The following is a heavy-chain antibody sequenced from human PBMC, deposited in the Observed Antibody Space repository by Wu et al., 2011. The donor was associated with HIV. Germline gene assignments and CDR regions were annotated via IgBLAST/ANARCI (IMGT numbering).Heavy chain of an antibody. D-gene: IGHD3-3*01. J-gene: IGHJ6*03. V-gene: IGHV1-8*03. CDR1: GYTFSSSD. CDR2: MNPNTGNT. Sequence: QVQLVQSGAEVKKPGASVKVSCRASGYTFSSSDINWVRQAPGQGLEWVGWMNPNTGNTGYGEKFQGRVTITADESTSTTYLELSSLRSEDTAVYYCARAYDLWSGSGYYYYMDVWGKGTTVSVSS. CDR3: ARAYDLWSGSGYYYYMDV.